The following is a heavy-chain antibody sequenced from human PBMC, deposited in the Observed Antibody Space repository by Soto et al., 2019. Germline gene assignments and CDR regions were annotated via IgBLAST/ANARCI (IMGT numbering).Heavy chain of an antibody. CDR3: ATETIVGATPDCDY. CDR1: GYTLTELS. CDR2: FDPEDGET. D-gene: IGHD1-26*01. V-gene: IGHV1-24*01. Sequence: GASVKVSCKVSGYTLTELSMHWVRQAPGKGLEWMGGFDPEDGETIYAQKFQGRVTMTGDTSTDTAYMEPSSLRSEDTAVYYCATETIVGATPDCDYWGQGTMGTVSS. J-gene: IGHJ4*02.